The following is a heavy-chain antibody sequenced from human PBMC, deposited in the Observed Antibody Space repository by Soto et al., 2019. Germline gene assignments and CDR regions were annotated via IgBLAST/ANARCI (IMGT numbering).Heavy chain of an antibody. CDR3: AKTGHFGVVTDNWFDP. J-gene: IGHJ5*02. D-gene: IGHD3-3*01. V-gene: IGHV3-23*01. CDR2: IGGTGHSP. CDR1: GFFFNDYA. Sequence: EVQLLESGGGLVQPGGSLRLSCAASGFFFNDYAMAWVRQSPGKGLEWVSSIGGTGHSPYHAASVRGRFTVSRDNSRSTLYLQMNSLRADDTGIYYCAKTGHFGVVTDNWFDPWGQGTQVTVSS.